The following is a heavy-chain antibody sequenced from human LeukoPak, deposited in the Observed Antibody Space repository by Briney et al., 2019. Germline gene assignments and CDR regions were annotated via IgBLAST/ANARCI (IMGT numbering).Heavy chain of an antibody. CDR3: ARRLDNYYYYGMDV. CDR1: GYTFTGYY. D-gene: IGHD1-1*01. J-gene: IGHJ6*02. Sequence: KVSCKASGYTFTGYYIHWVRQAPGQGLEWMGIIYPGDSDTRYSPSFQGQVTISADKSISTAYLQWSSLKASDTAMYYCARRLDNYYYYGMDVWGQGTTVTVSS. CDR2: IYPGDSDT. V-gene: IGHV5-51*01.